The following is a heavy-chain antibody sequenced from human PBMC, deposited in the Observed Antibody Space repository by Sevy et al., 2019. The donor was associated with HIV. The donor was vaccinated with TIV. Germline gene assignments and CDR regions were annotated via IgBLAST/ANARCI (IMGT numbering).Heavy chain of an antibody. V-gene: IGHV3-21*05. Sequence: GGSLRLSCAASGFSFRTYGMNWVRQAPGKGLEWVSYITSSSTYIFYADSVKGRFTISRDDAKNSLYLQMNSLGAEDTAVYYCAREVGRVRGGSELDVWGQGTTVTVSS. CDR1: GFSFRTYG. CDR3: AREVGRVRGGSELDV. CDR2: ITSSSTYI. J-gene: IGHJ6*02. D-gene: IGHD3-10*01.